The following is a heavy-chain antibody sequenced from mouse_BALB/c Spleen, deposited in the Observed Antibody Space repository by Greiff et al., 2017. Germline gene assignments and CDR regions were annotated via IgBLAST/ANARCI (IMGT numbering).Heavy chain of an antibody. V-gene: IGHV5-17*02. CDR1: GFTFSSFG. Sequence: EVMLVESGGGLVQPGGSRKLSCAASGFTFSSFGMHWVRQAPEKGLEWVAYISSGSSTIYYADTVKGRFTISRDNPKNTLFLQMTSLRSEDTAMYYCARHGSSYLDYCGQGTTLTVSS. D-gene: IGHD1-1*01. CDR3: ARHGSSYLDY. CDR2: ISSGSSTI. J-gene: IGHJ2*01.